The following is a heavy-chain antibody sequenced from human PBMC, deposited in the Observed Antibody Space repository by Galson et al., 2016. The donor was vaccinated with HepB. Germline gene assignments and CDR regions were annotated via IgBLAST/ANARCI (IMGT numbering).Heavy chain of an antibody. J-gene: IGHJ4*02. CDR3: AKGRVGITTSALDY. CDR2: VSGSSSTT. CDR1: GFTFNNYA. Sequence: SLRLSCAASGFTFNNYAMSWVRQAPGKGLECVSVVSGSSSTTYYADSVKGRFTISNDNSRNTLYLQMNTLRAEDTAIYYCAKGRVGITTSALDYWGQGTLVTVSS. D-gene: IGHD1-26*01. V-gene: IGHV3-23*01.